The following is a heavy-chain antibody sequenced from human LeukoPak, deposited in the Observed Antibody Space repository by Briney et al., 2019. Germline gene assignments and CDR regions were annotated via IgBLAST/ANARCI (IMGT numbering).Heavy chain of an antibody. CDR1: GGSISSSNW. CDR2: IYHSGST. J-gene: IGHJ3*02. CDR3: ARDRLLWFGELLYNAFDI. V-gene: IGHV4-4*02. Sequence: PSGTLSLTCAVSGGSISSSNWWSWVRQPPGKGLEWIGEIYHSGSTNYNPSLKSRVTISVDTSKNQFSLKLSSVTAADTAVYYCARDRLLWFGELLYNAFDIWGQGTMVTVSS. D-gene: IGHD3-10*01.